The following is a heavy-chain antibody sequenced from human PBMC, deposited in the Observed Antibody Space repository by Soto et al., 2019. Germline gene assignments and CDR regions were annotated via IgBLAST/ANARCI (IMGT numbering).Heavy chain of an antibody. CDR1: GGSISSGGYY. CDR3: ARRIVATIYCFDY. Sequence: QVQLQESGPGLVTPSQTLSLTCTVSGGSISSGGYYWSWIRQHPGKGLEWIAYIDYSGSTYYNPSLKSRVTISVDTSKNQFSLKLSSVTAADTAVYYCARRIVATIYCFDYWGQGTLVTVSS. V-gene: IGHV4-31*03. J-gene: IGHJ4*02. D-gene: IGHD5-12*01. CDR2: IDYSGST.